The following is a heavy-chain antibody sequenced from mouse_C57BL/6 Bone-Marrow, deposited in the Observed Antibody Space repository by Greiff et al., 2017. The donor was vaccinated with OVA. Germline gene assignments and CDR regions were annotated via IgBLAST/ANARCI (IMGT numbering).Heavy chain of an antibody. CDR2: INPSNGGT. J-gene: IGHJ1*03. V-gene: IGHV1-53*01. Sequence: QVQLQQSGTELVKPGASVKLSCKASGYTFTSYWMHWVKQRPGQGLEWIGNINPSNGGTNYNEKFKSKATLTVDKSSSTAYMQLSSLTSEDSAVDYGARRGYYGSPFYWYFDVWGTGTTVTVSS. CDR1: GYTFTSYW. D-gene: IGHD1-1*01. CDR3: ARRGYYGSPFYWYFDV.